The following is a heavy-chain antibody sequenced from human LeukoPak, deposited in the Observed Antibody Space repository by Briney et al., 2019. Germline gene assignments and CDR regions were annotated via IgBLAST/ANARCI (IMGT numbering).Heavy chain of an antibody. Sequence: SETLSLTCSVSGGSISNYYWSWIRQPPGKGLEWIGEINHSGSTNYNPSLKSRVTISVDTSKNQFSLKLSSVTAADTAVYYCARGAMGSSYYFDYWGQGTLVTVSS. D-gene: IGHD6-6*01. V-gene: IGHV4-34*01. CDR2: INHSGST. J-gene: IGHJ4*02. CDR3: ARGAMGSSYYFDY. CDR1: GGSISNYY.